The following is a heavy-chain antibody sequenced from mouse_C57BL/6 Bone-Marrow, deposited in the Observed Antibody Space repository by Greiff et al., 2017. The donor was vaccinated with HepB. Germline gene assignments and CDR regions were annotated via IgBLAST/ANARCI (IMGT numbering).Heavy chain of an antibody. CDR1: GYTFTTYW. CDR3: ARPVLLAWFAY. V-gene: IGHV1-64*01. D-gene: IGHD1-1*01. J-gene: IGHJ3*01. CDR2: IHPNSGST. Sequence: VQLQQPGAELVKPGASVKLSCKASGYTFTTYWMPWVKQRPGQGLEWIGVIHPNSGSTNYNEKFKSKTTLTVDKSSSTAYMQLSSLTSEESAVYSCARPVLLAWFAYWGQGTLVTVSA.